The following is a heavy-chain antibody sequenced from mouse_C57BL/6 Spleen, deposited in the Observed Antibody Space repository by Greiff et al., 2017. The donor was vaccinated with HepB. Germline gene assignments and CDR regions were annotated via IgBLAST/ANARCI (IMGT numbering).Heavy chain of an antibody. Sequence: VQLQQPGAELVRPGSSVKLSCKASGYTFTSYWMHWVKQRPIQGLEWIGNIDPSDSETHYNQKFKDKATLTVDKSSSTAYMQLSSLTSEDSAVYYCARSGSSLYYAMDYWGQGTSVTVSS. CDR3: ARSGSSLYYAMDY. CDR2: IDPSDSET. V-gene: IGHV1-52*01. CDR1: GYTFTSYW. J-gene: IGHJ4*01. D-gene: IGHD1-1*01.